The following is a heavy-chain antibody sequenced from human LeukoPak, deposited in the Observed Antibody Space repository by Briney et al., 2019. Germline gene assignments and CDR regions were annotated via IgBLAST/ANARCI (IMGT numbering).Heavy chain of an antibody. V-gene: IGHV3-64*01. Sequence: GGSLRLSCAASGFAFSGYAMHWVRQAPGKGLAYVSAITNNGVNTYYTNSVKGRFTISRDNSKNTLYLQMDSLRAEDMAVYYCARVGTGQQLDYWGQGTLVTVSS. CDR3: ARVGTGQQLDY. CDR2: ITNNGVNT. J-gene: IGHJ4*02. CDR1: GFAFSGYA. D-gene: IGHD6-13*01.